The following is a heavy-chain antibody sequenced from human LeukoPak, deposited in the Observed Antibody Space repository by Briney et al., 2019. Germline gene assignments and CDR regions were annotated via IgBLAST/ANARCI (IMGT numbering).Heavy chain of an antibody. D-gene: IGHD2-21*02. V-gene: IGHV6-1*01. J-gene: IGHJ6*03. CDR2: TYYRSKWFH. CDR3: SRNPGRSLTEEHYFYMGV. CDR1: GDSVSSNSAA. Sequence: SQTLSVTCAISGDSVSSNSAAWNWIRQSPSRGLEWLGRTYYRSKWFHEYAVSVTGRISIRSDTSKNQFSLQLNSVTPEDTGVYYCSRNPGRSLTEEHYFYMGVWGKGTTVTVSS.